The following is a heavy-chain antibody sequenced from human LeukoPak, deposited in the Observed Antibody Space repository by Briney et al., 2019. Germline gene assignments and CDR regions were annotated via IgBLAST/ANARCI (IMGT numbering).Heavy chain of an antibody. Sequence: PGGSLRLSCAASGFTFSSYAMSWVRQAPGKGLEWVSAISGSGGSTYYADSVKGRFTISRDNSKNTLYLQMNSLRAEDTAVYYCAVLVTPRKYFDYWGQGTLVTVSS. CDR3: AVLVTPRKYFDY. CDR2: ISGSGGST. CDR1: GFTFSSYA. J-gene: IGHJ4*02. D-gene: IGHD6-6*01. V-gene: IGHV3-23*01.